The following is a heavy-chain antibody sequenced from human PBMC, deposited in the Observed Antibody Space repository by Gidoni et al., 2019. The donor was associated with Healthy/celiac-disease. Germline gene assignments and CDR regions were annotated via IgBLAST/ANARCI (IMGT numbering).Heavy chain of an antibody. CDR2: ISPIFGTA. V-gene: IGHV1-69*01. J-gene: IGHJ1*01. Sequence: QVQLVQSGAEGKKAGSSVKVSCKASGGTVGSYAISGVRQAPGQGLEWMGGISPIFGTANYAQKFPGRVTSTADESTSTAYMELSSLRSEDTAVYYCASGPPGVTFFQHWGQGTLVTVSS. CDR1: GGTVGSYA. D-gene: IGHD2-21*02. CDR3: ASGPPGVTFFQH.